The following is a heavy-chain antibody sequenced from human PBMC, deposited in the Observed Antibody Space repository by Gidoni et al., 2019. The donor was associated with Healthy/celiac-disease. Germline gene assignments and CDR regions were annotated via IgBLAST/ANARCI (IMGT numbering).Heavy chain of an antibody. Sequence: VQLVQSGAEVKTPGASVPVSCKAAGYPFTGYYMHWVRQAPGQGLEWMGWTNPNSGGTNYAQKFQGWVTMTRDTSISTAYMELSRLRSDDTAVYYCALTMISRGAFDIWGQGTMVTVSS. CDR2: TNPNSGGT. CDR3: ALTMISRGAFDI. V-gene: IGHV1-2*04. CDR1: GYPFTGYY. J-gene: IGHJ3*02. D-gene: IGHD3-22*01.